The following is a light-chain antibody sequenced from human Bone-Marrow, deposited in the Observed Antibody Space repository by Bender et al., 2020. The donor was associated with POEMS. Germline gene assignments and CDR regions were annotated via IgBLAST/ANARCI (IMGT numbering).Light chain of an antibody. CDR1: NSNIGSNS. J-gene: IGLJ3*02. CDR2: NNN. CDR3: AAWDDILNAWV. V-gene: IGLV1-44*01. Sequence: QSVLTQSPSASGTPGQRVTISCSGGNSNIGSNSVNWYQQFPGTAPKLLFYNNNLRPSGVPDRFSGSKSGTSASLAISGLQSGDEADYYCAAWDDILNAWVFGGGTKLIVL.